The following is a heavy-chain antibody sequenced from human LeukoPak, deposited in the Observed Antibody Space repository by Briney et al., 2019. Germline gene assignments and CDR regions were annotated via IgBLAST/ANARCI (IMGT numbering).Heavy chain of an antibody. CDR3: ARESAYCGGDCHFDY. V-gene: IGHV3-48*02. D-gene: IGHD2-21*02. Sequence: GGSLRFSCAASGFTFSSYSMNWVRQAPGKGLEWVSYISSSSSTIYYADSVKGRFTISRDNAKNSLYLQMNSLRDEDTAVYYCARESAYCGGDCHFDYWGQGTLVTVSS. CDR1: GFTFSSYS. J-gene: IGHJ4*02. CDR2: ISSSSSTI.